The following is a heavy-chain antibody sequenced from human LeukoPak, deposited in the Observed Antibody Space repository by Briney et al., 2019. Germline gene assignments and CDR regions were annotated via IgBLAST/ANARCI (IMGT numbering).Heavy chain of an antibody. Sequence: GGSLRLSCAASGFTFSSYSMNWVRQAPGKGLEWVSSISSSSGYMYYADSVKGRFTISRDNAKNSVYLHMNSLRAEDTAVYYCARDKVVGPTKFDSWGQGTLVTVSS. CDR2: ISSSSGYM. D-gene: IGHD1-26*01. J-gene: IGHJ5*01. V-gene: IGHV3-21*01. CDR1: GFTFSSYS. CDR3: ARDKVVGPTKFDS.